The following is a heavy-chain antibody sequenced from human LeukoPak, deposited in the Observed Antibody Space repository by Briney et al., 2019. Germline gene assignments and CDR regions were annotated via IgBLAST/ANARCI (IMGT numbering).Heavy chain of an antibody. Sequence: ETLSLTCAVYGGSFSGYYWSWIRQPPGKGLEWVSAISGSGGSTYYADSVKGRFTISRDNSKNTLYLQMNSLRAEDTAVYYCANTPLGLRFLEWLFDYWGQGTLVTVSS. CDR2: ISGSGGST. CDR1: GGSFSGYY. CDR3: ANTPLGLRFLEWLFDY. J-gene: IGHJ4*02. D-gene: IGHD3-3*01. V-gene: IGHV3-23*01.